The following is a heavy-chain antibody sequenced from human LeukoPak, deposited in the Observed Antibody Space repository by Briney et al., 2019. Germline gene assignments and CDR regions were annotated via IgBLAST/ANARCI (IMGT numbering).Heavy chain of an antibody. CDR2: FDPEDGET. D-gene: IGHD4-11*01. CDR1: GYTLTELS. J-gene: IGHJ4*02. V-gene: IGHV1-24*01. Sequence: ASVKVSCKVSGYTLTELSMHWVRQAPGKGLEWMGGFDPEDGETIYAQKFQGRVTMTEDTSTDTAYMELSSLRSEDTAVYYCASTYSNYNPFDYWGQGTLVTVSS. CDR3: ASTYSNYNPFDY.